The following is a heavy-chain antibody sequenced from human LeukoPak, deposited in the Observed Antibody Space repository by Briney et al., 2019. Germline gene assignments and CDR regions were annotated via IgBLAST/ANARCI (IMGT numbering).Heavy chain of an antibody. CDR2: IYSGGRT. CDR1: GFTVSSNY. D-gene: IGHD2-15*01. V-gene: IGHV3-53*01. Sequence: GGSLRLSCAASGFTVSSNYMSWVRQAPGKGLEWVSVIYSGGRTYYADSVKGRFTISRDNSKNTLYLQMNSLRAEDTAVYYCARAVCSGGSCYLYYYYYMDVWGKGTTVTVSS. CDR3: ARAVCSGGSCYLYYYYYMDV. J-gene: IGHJ6*03.